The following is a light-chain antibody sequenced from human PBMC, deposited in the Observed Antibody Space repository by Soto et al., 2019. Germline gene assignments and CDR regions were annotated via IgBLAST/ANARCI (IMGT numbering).Light chain of an antibody. CDR3: QQYNNWPPAT. V-gene: IGKV3-11*01. Sequence: EIVLTQSPATLSLSPGERVTLSCRASQSVSRYLAWYQQKPGQAPRLLIYDTSNRATGIPARFSGSGSGTDFTLTISSLEPEDFAVYYCQQYNNWPPATFGQGTKVDI. CDR1: QSVSRY. J-gene: IGKJ1*01. CDR2: DTS.